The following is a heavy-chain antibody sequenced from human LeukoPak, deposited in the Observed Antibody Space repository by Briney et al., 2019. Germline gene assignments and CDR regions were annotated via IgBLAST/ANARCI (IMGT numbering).Heavy chain of an antibody. V-gene: IGHV3-43*02. Sequence: GGALSRYCAASGFTIGPYAMYWVRQGPGRGLEWVSVIKADGTGTFYADSVRGRFTTSRDNSKNSLYLQMNSLTSEDTALYYCATWAFYHNLDVWGQGTTVIVSS. D-gene: IGHD2/OR15-2a*01. CDR1: GFTIGPYA. J-gene: IGHJ6*02. CDR3: ATWAFYHNLDV. CDR2: IKADGTGT.